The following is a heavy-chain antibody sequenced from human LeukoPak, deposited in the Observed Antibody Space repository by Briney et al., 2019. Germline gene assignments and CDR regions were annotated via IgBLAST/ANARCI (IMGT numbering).Heavy chain of an antibody. J-gene: IGHJ6*03. D-gene: IGHD3-3*01. CDR1: GFTFSTYN. CDR3: ARRAEDGGYYTNYYYYMDV. V-gene: IGHV3-21*01. Sequence: PGGSLRLSCAASGFTFSTYNMNWVRQAPGKGLEWVSSITSSSSYIYYADSVKGRFTISRDNAKNSLYLQMNSLRAEDTAVYYCARRAEDGGYYTNYYYYMDVWGKGTTVTVSS. CDR2: ITSSSSYI.